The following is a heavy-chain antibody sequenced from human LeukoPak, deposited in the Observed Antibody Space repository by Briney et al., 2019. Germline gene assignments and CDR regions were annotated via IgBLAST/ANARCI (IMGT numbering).Heavy chain of an antibody. Sequence: GGSLRLSCAASGFTFSSYAMSWVRQAPGKGLEWVSAISGSGGSTYYADSVKGRFTISRDNSKNTLYLQMNSLKTEDTAVYYCSACSTSSGRLYYYDYMDVWGKGTTVSVSS. CDR2: ISGSGGST. CDR1: GFTFSSYA. V-gene: IGHV3-23*01. J-gene: IGHJ6*03. CDR3: SACSTSSGRLYYYDYMDV. D-gene: IGHD6-6*01.